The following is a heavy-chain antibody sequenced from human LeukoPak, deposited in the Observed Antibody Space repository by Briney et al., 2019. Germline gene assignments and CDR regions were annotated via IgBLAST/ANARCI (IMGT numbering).Heavy chain of an antibody. J-gene: IGHJ6*03. D-gene: IGHD2-15*01. CDR3: ARDHCRGGSCYTPYYMDV. Sequence: GGSLRLSCAASGFTFSSYRMNWVRQAPGKGVEGGSSISKSSRYIYYADSVKGRFTISRDNDKNSLYLQMNSLRAEDTAVYYCARDHCRGGSCYTPYYMDVWGNGTTVTVSS. CDR2: ISKSSRYI. CDR1: GFTFSSYR. V-gene: IGHV3-21*01.